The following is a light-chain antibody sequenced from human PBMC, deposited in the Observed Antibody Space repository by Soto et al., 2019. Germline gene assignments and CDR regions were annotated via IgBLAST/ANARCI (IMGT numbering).Light chain of an antibody. J-gene: IGLJ1*01. Sequence: QSAMTQPASVSGSPGQSITISCTGTSGDVDAFDYVSWYQQHPGKAPKLMIFEVSDRPSGVSDRFSGSKSGSTASLTISGLQSEDEADYFFTLFTSSTTQVFGPWTKGAVL. CDR2: EVS. CDR1: SGDVDAFDY. V-gene: IGLV2-14*01. CDR3: TLFTSSTTQV.